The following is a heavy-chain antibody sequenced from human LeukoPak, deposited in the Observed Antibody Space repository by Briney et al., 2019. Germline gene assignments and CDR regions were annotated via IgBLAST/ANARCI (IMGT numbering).Heavy chain of an antibody. V-gene: IGHV4-39*07. Sequence: SETLSLTCTVSGGSISSSSYYWGWIRQPPGKGLEWIGSIYYSGSTYYNPSLKSRVTISVDTSKNQFSLKLSSVTAADTAVYYCARDPLTTYYYDSSGFDYWGQGTLVTVSS. CDR2: IYYSGST. CDR1: GGSISSSSYY. CDR3: ARDPLTTYYYDSSGFDY. J-gene: IGHJ4*02. D-gene: IGHD3-22*01.